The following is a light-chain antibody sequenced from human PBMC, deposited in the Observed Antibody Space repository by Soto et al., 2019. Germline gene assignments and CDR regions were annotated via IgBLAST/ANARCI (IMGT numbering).Light chain of an antibody. V-gene: IGKV4-1*01. CDR1: QSILYNSNTKNY. Sequence: DIVMTQSPDSLAVSLGDRATINCKSSQSILYNSNTKNYLAWYQQKPGQPPKLLISWASARQSGVPDRFSGSGSGTDFTLTISSLQAEDVAVYCCQQYYSNPSITFGQGTRLEMK. CDR2: WAS. J-gene: IGKJ5*01. CDR3: QQYYSNPSIT.